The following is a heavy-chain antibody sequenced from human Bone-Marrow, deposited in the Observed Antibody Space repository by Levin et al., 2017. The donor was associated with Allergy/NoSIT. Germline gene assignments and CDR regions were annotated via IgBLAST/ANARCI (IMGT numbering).Heavy chain of an antibody. CDR1: GGSISSYY. Sequence: SETLSLTCSVSGGSISSYYWSWIRLPPGKGLEWIGYIYNSGSTNYNPSLKSRVTISIDTSKNQFSLKLSSVTAADTAVYYCARGKIWFDYWGQGTLVTVSS. J-gene: IGHJ4*02. D-gene: IGHD3-16*01. CDR3: ARGKIWFDY. V-gene: IGHV4-59*01. CDR2: IYNSGST.